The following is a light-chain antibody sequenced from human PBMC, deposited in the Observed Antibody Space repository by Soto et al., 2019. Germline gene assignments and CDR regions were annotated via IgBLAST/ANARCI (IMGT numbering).Light chain of an antibody. CDR1: SSNIGSNS. Sequence: QSVLTQPPSASGTPGQRVTISCSGSSSNIGSNSVNWYQQLPGTAPKVLIYSNNHRPSGVPDRFSGSRSGTSASLAISGLHSEDEADYYCAAWDDSLNGVVFGGGTKVTVL. V-gene: IGLV1-44*01. J-gene: IGLJ2*01. CDR2: SNN. CDR3: AAWDDSLNGVV.